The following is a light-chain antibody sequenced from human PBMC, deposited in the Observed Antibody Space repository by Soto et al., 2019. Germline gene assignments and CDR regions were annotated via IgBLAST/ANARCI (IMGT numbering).Light chain of an antibody. J-gene: IGLJ1*01. CDR3: SSYTSLTTLV. Sequence: QSALTQPASVSGSLGQSITISCTGTTSDVGGYNFVSWYQHHPGKAPKIIIFEVSDRPSGVSNRFSGSKSGSTASLTISGLQSEDEADYYCSSYTSLTTLVFGTGTKSPS. CDR1: TSDVGGYNF. CDR2: EVS. V-gene: IGLV2-14*01.